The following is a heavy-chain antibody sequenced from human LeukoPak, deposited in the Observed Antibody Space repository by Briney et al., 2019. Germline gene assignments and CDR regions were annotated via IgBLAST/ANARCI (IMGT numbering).Heavy chain of an antibody. V-gene: IGHV1-69*02. D-gene: IGHD5-18*01. Sequence: SVKVSCKASGGTFSSYTISWVRQAPGQGLEWMGRTIPILGIANYAQKFQGRVTITADKSTSTAYMELSSLRSEDTAVYYCATGTARWYWFDPWGQGTLVTVSS. CDR3: ATGTARWYWFDP. CDR1: GGTFSSYT. J-gene: IGHJ5*02. CDR2: TIPILGIA.